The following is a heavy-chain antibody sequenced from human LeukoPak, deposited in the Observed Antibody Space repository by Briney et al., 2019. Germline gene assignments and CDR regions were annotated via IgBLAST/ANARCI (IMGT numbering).Heavy chain of an antibody. J-gene: IGHJ4*02. V-gene: IGHV1-18*01. CDR2: ISAYNGNT. D-gene: IGHD6-13*01. Sequence: GASVTVSCKASGYTFTSYGISWVRQAPGQGLDWMGWISAYNGNTNYAQKFQGRVTMTTDASTSTAYMELGSLRSDDTALYYCARVYGGAAAVINFDYWGQGTLVTVSS. CDR3: ARVYGGAAAVINFDY. CDR1: GYTFTSYG.